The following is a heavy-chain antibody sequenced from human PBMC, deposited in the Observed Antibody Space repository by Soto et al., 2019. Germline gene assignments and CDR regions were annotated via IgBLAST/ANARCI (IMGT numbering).Heavy chain of an antibody. CDR2: ISPGSRYP. D-gene: IGHD2-2*01. Sequence: PGGSLRLSCAGSGFTFGDSYMSWIRQAPGKGLEWLSYISPGSRYPAYADSVKGRFTISRDNAKNSLYLQMNSLRAEDTAVYYCVRDSARIVVVPRVDGDNWLDPWGQGTLVTVSS. CDR3: VRDSARIVVVPRVDGDNWLDP. J-gene: IGHJ5*02. CDR1: GFTFGDSY. V-gene: IGHV3-11*06.